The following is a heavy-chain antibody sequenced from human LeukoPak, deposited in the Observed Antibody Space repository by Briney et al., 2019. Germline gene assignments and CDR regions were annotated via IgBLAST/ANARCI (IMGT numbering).Heavy chain of an antibody. CDR1: GFTFSSYA. CDR2: LTGSGGNT. D-gene: IGHD3-10*01. CDR3: VKFRGIQHYNYHMDV. Sequence: GGSLRLSCAASGFTFSSYAMSWVRQTPGKGLEWVSGLTGSGGNTYYADSVKGRFTISRDNSKNTLSLQMNSLRAQDSAVYYCVKFRGIQHYNYHMDVWGKGTTVTVSS. V-gene: IGHV3-23*01. J-gene: IGHJ6*03.